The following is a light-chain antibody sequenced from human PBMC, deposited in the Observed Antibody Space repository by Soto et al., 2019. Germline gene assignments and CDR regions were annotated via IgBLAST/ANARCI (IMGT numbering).Light chain of an antibody. V-gene: IGKV1-33*01. CDR2: AAS. Sequence: DIHMTQPPSSLSACVGDRVTITCQASQNINNYLNWYQQKPGRAPKLLIYAASNLEAGAPSRFRGSGSGTDFTFTISRLQPEDIATYYCQQYENLPTFGQGTRLEIK. J-gene: IGKJ5*01. CDR3: QQYENLPT. CDR1: QNINNY.